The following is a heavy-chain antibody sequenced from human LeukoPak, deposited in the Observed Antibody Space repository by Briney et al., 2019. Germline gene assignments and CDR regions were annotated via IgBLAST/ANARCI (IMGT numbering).Heavy chain of an antibody. Sequence: GGSLRLPCAASGFTFSTYWMHWVRQAPGKGLVWLSRISSDGSSTNYADSVKGRFTISRDNAKNTLYLQMNSLRAEDTAVYYCARDYGEGGYYFDHWGQGTLVTVSS. V-gene: IGHV3-74*01. CDR3: ARDYGEGGYYFDH. CDR1: GFTFSTYW. D-gene: IGHD4-17*01. CDR2: ISSDGSST. J-gene: IGHJ4*02.